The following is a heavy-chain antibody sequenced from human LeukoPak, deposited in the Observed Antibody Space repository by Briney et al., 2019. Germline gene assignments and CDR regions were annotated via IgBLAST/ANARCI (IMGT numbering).Heavy chain of an antibody. V-gene: IGHV5-51*01. CDR2: IYPGDSDT. CDR1: GYSFTSYW. Sequence: GESLKISCKGSGYSFTSYWIGWVRQMPGKGPEWMGIIYPGDSDTRYSPSFQGQVTISADKSISTAYLQWSSLRASDTAMYYCARRRDIVVVVATTPAAFDIWGQGTMVTVSS. CDR3: ARRRDIVVVVATTPAAFDI. D-gene: IGHD2-15*01. J-gene: IGHJ3*02.